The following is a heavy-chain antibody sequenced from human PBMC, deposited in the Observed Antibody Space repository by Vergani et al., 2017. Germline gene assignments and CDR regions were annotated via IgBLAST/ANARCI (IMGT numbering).Heavy chain of an antibody. CDR3: TTDPRYCGDGSCYWLRDHHYYGMDV. CDR2: IKSTFDRGTT. V-gene: IGHV3-15*07. Sequence: EVQLVESGGGIVKPGGSLRFSCVASGFSSRNAWMNLVRRTAGEGLEWVGRIKSTFDRGTTDYAAAVKGRFTISRDDSKNTLFLQMNGLKTEDIGVYYCTTDPRYCGDGSCYWLRDHHYYGMDVWGQGTTVTVSS. J-gene: IGHJ6*02. CDR1: GFSSRNAW. D-gene: IGHD2-21*01.